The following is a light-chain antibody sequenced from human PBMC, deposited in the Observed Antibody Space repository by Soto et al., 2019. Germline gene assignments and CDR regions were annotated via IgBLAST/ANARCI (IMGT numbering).Light chain of an antibody. CDR2: GAS. V-gene: IGKV3-20*01. CDR1: QSVSRF. Sequence: GERANPSNRDRQSVSRFLAWYQKKPGQAPRLLIYGASSRATGIPDRFSGSGSGTDFTLTSSVLVPEDYTDYYCRQGGSLPDKLGQGTKVDIK. CDR3: RQGGSLPDK. J-gene: IGKJ1*01.